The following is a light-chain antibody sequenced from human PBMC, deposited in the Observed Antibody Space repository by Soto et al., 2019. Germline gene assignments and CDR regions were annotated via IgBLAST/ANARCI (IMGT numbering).Light chain of an antibody. V-gene: IGKV1-5*03. Sequence: DIQMTQSPSTLSASVGDRVTITCRASQSISSWLAWYQQKPGKAPKLLIYKASSLEGGIPSRFSGSGSETEFTLTISSLQPEDFAPYYCQQYNSYQYTFGQGTKLEIK. CDR3: QQYNSYQYT. CDR2: KAS. J-gene: IGKJ2*01. CDR1: QSISSW.